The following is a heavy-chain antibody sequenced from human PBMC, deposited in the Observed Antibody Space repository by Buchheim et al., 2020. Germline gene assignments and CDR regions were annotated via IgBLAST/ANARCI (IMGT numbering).Heavy chain of an antibody. CDR3: ANGKTLGV. CDR1: GFTFSNYW. J-gene: IGHJ6*02. CDR2: IKQDGSDK. Sequence: EVLLVESGGGLVQPGESLRLSCAASGFTFSNYWMSWVRQAPGKGLEWVANIKQDGSDKYYVDPVKGRFTISRDNAKNSLYLQMNSLRADDTAVYYCANGKTLGVWGQGTT. V-gene: IGHV3-7*01.